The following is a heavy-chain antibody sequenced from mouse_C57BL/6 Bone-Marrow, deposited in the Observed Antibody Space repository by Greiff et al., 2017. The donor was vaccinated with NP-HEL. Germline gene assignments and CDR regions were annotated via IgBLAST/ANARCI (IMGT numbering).Heavy chain of an antibody. CDR2: INPYNGGT. CDR1: GYTFTDYY. D-gene: IGHD1-1*01. Sequence: VQLQQSGPVLVKPGASVKMSCKASGYTFTDYYMNWVKQSHGKSLEWIGVINPYNGGTSYNQKFKGKATLTVDKSSSTAYMELNSLTSEDSAVYYGARGTTVVATFHWYFDVWGTGTTVTVSS. V-gene: IGHV1-19*01. J-gene: IGHJ1*03. CDR3: ARGTTVVATFHWYFDV.